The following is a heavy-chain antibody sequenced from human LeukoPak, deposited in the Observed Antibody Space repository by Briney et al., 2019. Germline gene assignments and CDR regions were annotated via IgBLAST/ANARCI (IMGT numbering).Heavy chain of an antibody. D-gene: IGHD6-19*01. CDR1: GFTFSSYG. Sequence: GGSLRLSCAASGFTFSSYGMRWVRQAPGKGLEWVAVISYDGSNKYYADSVKGRFTISRDNSKNTLYLQMTSLRAEDTAVYYCARRSSGWDDYWGQGTLVTVSS. J-gene: IGHJ4*02. CDR3: ARRSSGWDDY. CDR2: ISYDGSNK. V-gene: IGHV3-30*03.